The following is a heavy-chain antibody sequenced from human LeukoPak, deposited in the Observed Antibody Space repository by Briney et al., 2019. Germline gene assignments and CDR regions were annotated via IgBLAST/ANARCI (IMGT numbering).Heavy chain of an antibody. J-gene: IGHJ3*02. CDR1: GGSISRYY. V-gene: IGHV4-59*08. CDR3: ARLVGSYSSGWYFAFDI. D-gene: IGHD6-19*01. CDR2: IYYSGST. Sequence: PSETLSLTCTVSGGSISRYYWSWIRQPPGKGLEWIGYIYYSGSTNYNPSLKSRVTISVDTSKNQFSLKLSSVTAADTAVYYCARLVGSYSSGWYFAFDIWGQGTMVTVSS.